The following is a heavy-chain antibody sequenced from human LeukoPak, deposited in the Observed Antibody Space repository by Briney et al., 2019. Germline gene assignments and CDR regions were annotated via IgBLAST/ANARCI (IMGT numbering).Heavy chain of an antibody. CDR3: AKRDSSSSRMFDY. J-gene: IGHJ4*02. D-gene: IGHD6-6*01. CDR2: IHHSGYT. V-gene: IGHV4-31*03. CDR1: GDSIDSGGFY. Sequence: SQTLSLTCTVSGDSIDSGGFYWTWIRQRPGKGLECIGYIHHSGYTNYNPSLRTRVIMSTDTSKNQFSLKLSSVTAADTAVYFCAKRDSSSSRMFDYWGQGTLVTVSS.